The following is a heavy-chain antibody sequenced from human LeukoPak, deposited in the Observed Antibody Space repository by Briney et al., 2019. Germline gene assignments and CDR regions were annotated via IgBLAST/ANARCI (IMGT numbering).Heavy chain of an antibody. D-gene: IGHD3-10*01. J-gene: IGHJ3*02. CDR3: AKSYYYGSGDYSLTAFDI. Sequence: GGSLRLSCAASGFTFSDHYMDWVRQAPGKGLEWVSGISDSAGTTYYADSVKGRFSISRDNSKNTLNLQMNSLRAEDTAVYYCAKSYYYGSGDYSLTAFDIWGQGTMVTVSS. V-gene: IGHV3-23*01. CDR1: GFTFSDHY. CDR2: ISDSAGTT.